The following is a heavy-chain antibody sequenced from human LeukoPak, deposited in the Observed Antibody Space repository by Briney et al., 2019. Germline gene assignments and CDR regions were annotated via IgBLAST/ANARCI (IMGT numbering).Heavy chain of an antibody. J-gene: IGHJ4*02. D-gene: IGHD6-6*01. CDR1: GGSISGYH. CDR2: IYYSGST. CDR3: ARVEAGSSGFDY. Sequence: SETLSLTCTVSGGSISGYHWSWIRQPPGKGLEWIGYIYYSGSTNYNPSLKSRVTISVDTSKNQFSLKLSSVTAADTAVYYCARVEAGSSGFDYWGQGTLVTVSS. V-gene: IGHV4-59*08.